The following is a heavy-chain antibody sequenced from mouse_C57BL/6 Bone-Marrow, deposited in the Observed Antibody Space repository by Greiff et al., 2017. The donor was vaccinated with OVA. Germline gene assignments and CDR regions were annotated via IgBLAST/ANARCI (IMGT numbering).Heavy chain of an antibody. CDR3: VYSNPWFAY. J-gene: IGHJ3*01. V-gene: IGHV1-64*01. Sequence: VQLQQPGAELVKPGASAKLSCKASGYTFTSYWMHWVKQRPGQGLEWIGMIHPNSGSTNYNEKFKSKATLTVDKSSSTAYMQLSSLTSEDSAVYYCVYSNPWFAYWGQGTLVTVSA. CDR2: IHPNSGST. CDR1: GYTFTSYW. D-gene: IGHD2-5*01.